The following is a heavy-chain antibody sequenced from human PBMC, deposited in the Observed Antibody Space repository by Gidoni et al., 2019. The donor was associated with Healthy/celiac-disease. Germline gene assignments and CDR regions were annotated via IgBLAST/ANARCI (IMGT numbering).Heavy chain of an antibody. CDR2: ISWNSVSI. CDR3: AQDSAVAGTLDY. Sequence: EVQLVESGGGLVQPGRSLRLSCAAAGVTFDDYAMHWVRQAPGKGLGWVSGISWNSVSIGYADSVKGRFTISRDNAKNSLYLQMNSLRAEDTALYYCAQDSAVAGTLDYWGQGTLVTVSS. D-gene: IGHD6-19*01. CDR1: GVTFDDYA. V-gene: IGHV3-9*01. J-gene: IGHJ4*02.